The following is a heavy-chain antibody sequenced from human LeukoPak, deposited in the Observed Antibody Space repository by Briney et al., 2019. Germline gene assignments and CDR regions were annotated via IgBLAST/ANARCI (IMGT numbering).Heavy chain of an antibody. CDR2: IYPSSGAT. CDR1: GYTFTGYY. V-gene: IGHV1-2*02. J-gene: IGHJ4*02. CDR3: GTLLSNGPFDY. Sequence: ASVKVSCKASGYTFTGYYMHWVRQAPGQGLKWMGWIYPSSGATKYAQKFQGRVTMTRDTSISTAYMELSGLRSDDTAVYYCGTLLSNGPFDYWGQGSLVTVSS.